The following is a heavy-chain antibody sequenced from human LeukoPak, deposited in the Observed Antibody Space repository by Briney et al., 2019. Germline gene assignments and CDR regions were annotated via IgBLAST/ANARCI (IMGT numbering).Heavy chain of an antibody. CDR2: IHYNGAT. V-gene: IGHV4-39*07. D-gene: IGHD3-10*01. J-gene: IGHJ6*03. Sequence: PSETLSLTCTVSGGSISHRDYYWGWIRQPPGKGLEWIGLIHYNGATYYNPSLKSRVTISMDASNNQFSLKLSSVTAADTAVYYCARVRLIWGSETGEVKNYYYYMDVWGKGTTVTVSS. CDR1: GGSISHRDYY. CDR3: ARVRLIWGSETGEVKNYYYYMDV.